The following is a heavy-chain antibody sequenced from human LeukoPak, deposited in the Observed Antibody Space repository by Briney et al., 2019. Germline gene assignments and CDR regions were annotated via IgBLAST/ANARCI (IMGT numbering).Heavy chain of an antibody. V-gene: IGHV3-64D*09. J-gene: IGHJ3*02. D-gene: IGHD6-19*01. Sequence: GGSLRLSCSASGFTFSSYAMHWLRQAPGKGLEYVSAISSNGGSTYYADSVKGRFTISRDNSKNTLYLQMSSLRAEDTAVYYCVKEGVSSSGLDAFDIWGQGTMVTVSS. CDR2: ISSNGGST. CDR1: GFTFSSYA. CDR3: VKEGVSSSGLDAFDI.